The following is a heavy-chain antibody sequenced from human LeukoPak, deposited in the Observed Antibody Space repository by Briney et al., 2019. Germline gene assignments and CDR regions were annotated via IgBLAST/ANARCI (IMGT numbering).Heavy chain of an antibody. CDR3: AKKGYYDGSGYYMYYFDH. CDR1: GFTFSSYS. Sequence: GGSLRLSCAASGFTFSSYSMNWVRQAPGKGLEWVSYISSSSSTIYYADSVKGRFTISRDNSKNTLYLQMNSLRAEDTAVYYCAKKGYYDGSGYYMYYFDHWGQGTLVTVSS. CDR2: ISSSSSTI. V-gene: IGHV3-48*01. J-gene: IGHJ4*02. D-gene: IGHD3-22*01.